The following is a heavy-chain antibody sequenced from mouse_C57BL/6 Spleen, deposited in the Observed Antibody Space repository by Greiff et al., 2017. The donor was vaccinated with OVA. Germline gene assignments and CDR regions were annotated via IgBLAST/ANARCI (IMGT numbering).Heavy chain of an antibody. J-gene: IGHJ4*01. CDR3: ARSRDGYAMDY. Sequence: VQLVESGAELVKPGASVKISCKASGYAFSSYWMNWVKQRPGKGLEWIGQIYPGDGDTNYNGKFKGKATLTADKSSSTAYMQLSSLTSEDSAVYFCARSRDGYAMDYWGQGTSVTVSS. CDR1: GYAFSSYW. V-gene: IGHV1-80*01. D-gene: IGHD2-3*01. CDR2: IYPGDGDT.